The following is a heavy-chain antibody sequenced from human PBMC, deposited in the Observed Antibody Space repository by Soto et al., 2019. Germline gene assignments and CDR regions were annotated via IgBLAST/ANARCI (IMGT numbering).Heavy chain of an antibody. CDR2: IYPGDSDT. CDR1: GYSFTSYW. Sequence: GESLKISCKGSGYSFTSYWIGWVRQMPGKGLEWMGIIYPGDSDTRYSPSFQGQVTISADKSINTAYLQWSSLKASDTAMYYCAAGYSSGTNYYYYGMDVWGQGTTVTVSS. D-gene: IGHD6-19*01. V-gene: IGHV5-51*01. J-gene: IGHJ6*02. CDR3: AAGYSSGTNYYYYGMDV.